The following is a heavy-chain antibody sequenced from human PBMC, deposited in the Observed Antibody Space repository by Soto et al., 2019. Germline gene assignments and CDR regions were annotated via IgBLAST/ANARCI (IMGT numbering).Heavy chain of an antibody. CDR1: GFTFSNYA. D-gene: IGHD6-19*01. V-gene: IGHV3-23*01. CDR2: ISGSGGNT. CDR3: AKKSLIKSVPGQCYFDY. J-gene: IGHJ4*02. Sequence: PGGSLRLSCAASGFTFSNYAMSWVRQAPGKGLEWVSTISGSGGNTYYADFVKGRFTISRDYSKNTLYLQMNSLRAEDTAVYYCAKKSLIKSVPGQCYFDYWGQGTLVTVSS.